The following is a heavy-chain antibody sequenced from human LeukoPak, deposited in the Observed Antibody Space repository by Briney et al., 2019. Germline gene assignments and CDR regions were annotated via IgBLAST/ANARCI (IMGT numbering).Heavy chain of an antibody. Sequence: SVKVSCKASGDTFSSFAFSWVRQAPGQGLEWMGGIIPIFGTANYAQKFQGRVTITADESTSAAYMEMRSLRSEDTAVYYCAGLPRDYYGSGSIDYWGQGTLVTVSS. CDR2: IIPIFGTA. CDR1: GDTFSSFA. CDR3: AGLPRDYYGSGSIDY. J-gene: IGHJ4*02. D-gene: IGHD3-10*01. V-gene: IGHV1-69*13.